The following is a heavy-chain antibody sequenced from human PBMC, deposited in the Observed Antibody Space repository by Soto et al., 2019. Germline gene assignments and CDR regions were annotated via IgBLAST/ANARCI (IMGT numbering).Heavy chain of an antibody. J-gene: IGHJ4*02. CDR1: GYTFTGYY. Sequence: ASVKVSCKASGYTFTGYYMHCVRQAPGQGLEWMGWINPNSGGTNYAQKFQGWATMTRDTSISTAYMELSRLRSDDTAVYYCARAPYYYDSSGYYYPGGYYFDYWGQGTLVTVSS. CDR3: ARAPYYYDSSGYYYPGGYYFDY. CDR2: INPNSGGT. D-gene: IGHD3-22*01. V-gene: IGHV1-2*04.